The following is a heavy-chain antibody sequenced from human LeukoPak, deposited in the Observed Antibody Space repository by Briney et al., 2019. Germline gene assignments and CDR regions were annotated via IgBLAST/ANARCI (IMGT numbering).Heavy chain of an antibody. CDR1: GFTFSSYG. CDR2: IWYDGSDK. CDR3: ARDRGDTALVLSPDY. J-gene: IGHJ4*02. V-gene: IGHV3-33*01. D-gene: IGHD5-18*01. Sequence: PGGSLRLSCAASGFTFSSYGMHWVRQAPGKGLEWVAVIWYDGSDKYYADSVKGRFTISRDNSKNTLYVQMNSLRAEDTAVYYCARDRGDTALVLSPDYWGQGTLVTVSS.